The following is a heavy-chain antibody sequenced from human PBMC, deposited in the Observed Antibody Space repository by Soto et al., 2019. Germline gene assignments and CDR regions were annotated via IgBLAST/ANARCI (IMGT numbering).Heavy chain of an antibody. V-gene: IGHV3-30*18. Sequence: PGGSLRLSCAASGFTFSSYGMHWVRQAPGKGLEWVAVISYDGSNKYYADSVKGRFTISRDNSKNTLYLQMNSLRAEDTAVYYCAKDYVPRFYRSPADHWGQGTLVTVSS. D-gene: IGHD3-3*01. CDR3: AKDYVPRFYRSPADH. CDR1: GFTFSSYG. CDR2: ISYDGSNK. J-gene: IGHJ4*02.